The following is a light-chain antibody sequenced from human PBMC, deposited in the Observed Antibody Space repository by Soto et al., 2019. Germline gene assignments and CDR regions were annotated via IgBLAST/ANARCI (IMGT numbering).Light chain of an antibody. CDR1: QSVLFNSNNKNY. Sequence: DIVMTQSPDSLAVSLGERATINCKSSQSVLFNSNNKNYLAWYQQKPGRPPKLLIYWASTRESGVPDRFSGSGSGTDFTLTISSLQAEDVAVYYCQQYYSTQWTFGQGTKVEI. CDR2: WAS. CDR3: QQYYSTQWT. J-gene: IGKJ1*01. V-gene: IGKV4-1*01.